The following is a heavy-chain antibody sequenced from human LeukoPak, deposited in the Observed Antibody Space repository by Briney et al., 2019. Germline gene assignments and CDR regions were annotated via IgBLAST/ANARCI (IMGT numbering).Heavy chain of an antibody. CDR2: LKQDGSDK. D-gene: IGHD4-23*01. J-gene: IGHJ4*02. Sequence: PGGSLRLSCAASGFTFSNYWMSWVRQTPGKGLEWVASLKQDGSDKYYVDSVKGRFTISRDNAENSLYLQMNSLRAEDTAVYYCARETRGTVGSYWGRGTLVTVSS. CDR3: ARETRGTVGSY. V-gene: IGHV3-7*05. CDR1: GFTFSNYW.